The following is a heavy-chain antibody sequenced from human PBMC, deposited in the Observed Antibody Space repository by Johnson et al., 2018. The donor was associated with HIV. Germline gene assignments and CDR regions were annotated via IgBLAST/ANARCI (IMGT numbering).Heavy chain of an antibody. J-gene: IGHJ3*02. D-gene: IGHD6-6*01. V-gene: IGHV3-66*02. Sequence: VQVVESGGGLVHPGGSLRLSCAASGFTVSSNYMSWVRQAPGKGLEWVSVIYSGGSTYYADSVKGRCTIPRDNSKNTLYLQMNSLRAEDTAVYYCAKAFEYSSSSMAFDIWGQGTMVTVSS. CDR2: IYSGGST. CDR1: GFTVSSNY. CDR3: AKAFEYSSSSMAFDI.